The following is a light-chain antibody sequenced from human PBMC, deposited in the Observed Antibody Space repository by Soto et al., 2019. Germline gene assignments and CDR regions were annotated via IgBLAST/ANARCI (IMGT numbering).Light chain of an antibody. CDR3: SSYTSSSTHYV. J-gene: IGLJ1*01. CDR1: SSDVGGYDY. CDR2: DVS. V-gene: IGLV2-14*03. Sequence: QSVLTQPASVSGSPGQSITISCTGSSSDVGGYDYVSWYQHHPGKAPKLMIHDVSNRPSGVSNRFSGSKSGNTASLTISGLQAEDEADYYCSSYTSSSTHYVFGTGTKVTVL.